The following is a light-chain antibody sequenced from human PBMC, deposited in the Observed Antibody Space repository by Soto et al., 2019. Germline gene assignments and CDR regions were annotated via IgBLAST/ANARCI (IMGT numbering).Light chain of an antibody. CDR2: LNNDGSH. Sequence: QSVLTQSPSASASLGASVKLTCTLSSGHSTYAIAWHQQQPEKGPRYLMKLNNDGSHTKGDGIPDRFSGSSSGAERYLTISSLRSEDEADYYCQTWVTGPPWVFGGGTKVTVL. J-gene: IGLJ3*02. CDR1: SGHSTYA. CDR3: QTWVTGPPWV. V-gene: IGLV4-69*01.